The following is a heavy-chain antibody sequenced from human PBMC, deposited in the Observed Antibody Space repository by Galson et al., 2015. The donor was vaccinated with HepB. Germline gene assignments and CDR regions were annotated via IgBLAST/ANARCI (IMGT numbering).Heavy chain of an antibody. J-gene: IGHJ4*02. D-gene: IGHD2-21*01. CDR1: GFTFSSYN. V-gene: IGHV3-48*02. CDR3: ARDVDFDF. CDR2: ISSSGGTI. Sequence: SLRLSCAASGFTFSSYNMNWVRQAPGKGLECVSYISSSGGTIYYADSVRGRFTISRDNAKNALYLQMNSLRDEDTAVYYCARDVDFDFWGQGTLVTVSS.